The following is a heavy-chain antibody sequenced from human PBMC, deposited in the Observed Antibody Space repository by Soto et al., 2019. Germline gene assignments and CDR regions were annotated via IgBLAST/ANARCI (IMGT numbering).Heavy chain of an antibody. D-gene: IGHD5-18*01. CDR3: ARMDTGYDYGYSDN. V-gene: IGHV5-51*01. Sequence: GESLKISCQGSGYKFIDYWIVWVRQKPGKGLEWMGITWPGDSETRYSPSFQGQVTISADKSINTAYLQWSSLKASDTAMYYCARMDTGYDYGYSDNWGQGTQVTVSS. CDR1: GYKFIDYW. CDR2: TWPGDSET. J-gene: IGHJ4*02.